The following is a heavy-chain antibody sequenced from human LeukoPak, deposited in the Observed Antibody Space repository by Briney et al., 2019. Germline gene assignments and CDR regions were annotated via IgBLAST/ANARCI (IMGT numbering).Heavy chain of an antibody. CDR3: ATPGGLQFLPVDY. J-gene: IGHJ4*02. CDR1: GFTFSSYG. V-gene: IGHV3-30*02. CDR2: IRYDGSNN. Sequence: PGGSLRLSCAASGFTFSSYGMDWVRQAPGKGLEWGAFIRYDGSNNYYADSVKVRFTISRDNSKNTLYLQMNSLRAEDTAVYYCATPGGLQFLPVDYWGQGTLVTVSS. D-gene: IGHD5-24*01.